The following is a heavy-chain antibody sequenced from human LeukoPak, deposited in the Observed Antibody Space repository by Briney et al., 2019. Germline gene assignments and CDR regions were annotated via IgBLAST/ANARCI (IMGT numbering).Heavy chain of an antibody. CDR3: ARDLTWFGELSLYYFDY. CDR1: GFTFSSYW. Sequence: GGSLRLSCAASGFTFSSYWMHWARQAPGKGLVWVSRINSDGSSTSYADSVKGRFTISRDNAKNTLYLQMNSLRAEDTAVYYCARDLTWFGELSLYYFDYWGQGTLVTVSS. V-gene: IGHV3-74*01. J-gene: IGHJ4*02. CDR2: INSDGSST. D-gene: IGHD3-10*01.